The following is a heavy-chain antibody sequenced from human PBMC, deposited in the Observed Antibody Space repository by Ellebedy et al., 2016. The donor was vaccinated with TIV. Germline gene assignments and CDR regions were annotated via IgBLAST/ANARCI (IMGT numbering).Heavy chain of an antibody. CDR2: IKQDGSDK. CDR3: ARGGRLIDF. V-gene: IGHV3-7*03. J-gene: IGHJ4*02. Sequence: GESLKISCVASEFTFTSYWMSWVRQAPGKGLEWVAKIKQDGSDKNYVDSVKGRFTISSDNAKKSVYLQMNSLRAEDTAVYYCARGGRLIDFWGQGTLVTVSS. CDR1: EFTFTSYW.